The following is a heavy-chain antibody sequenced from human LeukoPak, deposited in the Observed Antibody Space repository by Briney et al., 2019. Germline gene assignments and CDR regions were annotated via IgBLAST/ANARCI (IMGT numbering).Heavy chain of an antibody. J-gene: IGHJ6*03. D-gene: IGHD6-19*01. Sequence: GGSLRLSCAASGFTFSSYGMHWVRQAPGKGLEWVAFIRYDGSNKYYADSVKGRFTISRDNSKNTLYLQMNSLRAEDTAVYYCAKEAYSSGWYYYYYYMDVWGKGTTVTISS. CDR1: GFTFSSYG. V-gene: IGHV3-30*02. CDR2: IRYDGSNK. CDR3: AKEAYSSGWYYYYYYMDV.